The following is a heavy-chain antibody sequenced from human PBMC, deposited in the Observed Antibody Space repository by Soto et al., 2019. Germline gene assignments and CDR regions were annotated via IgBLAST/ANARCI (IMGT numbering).Heavy chain of an antibody. V-gene: IGHV3-23*01. J-gene: IGHJ3*02. CDR2: ISGSVGST. D-gene: IGHD3-22*01. Sequence: QPGGSLRLSCAASGFTFSDHGMHWVRQAPGKGLEWVSSISGSVGSTFYADSVKGRFTISRDNSMNTLYLQMNSLRAEDTAVYYCARGGITMTVVVIDAFDIWGQGTMVTVSS. CDR1: GFTFSDHG. CDR3: ARGGITMTVVVIDAFDI.